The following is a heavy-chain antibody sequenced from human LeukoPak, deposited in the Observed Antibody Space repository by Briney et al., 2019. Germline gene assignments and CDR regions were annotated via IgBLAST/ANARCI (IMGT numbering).Heavy chain of an antibody. CDR1: GESSSGYY. CDR2: INHSGST. J-gene: IGHJ4*02. D-gene: IGHD3-9*01. Sequence: SETLSLTCAVYGESSSGYYWSWIRQPPGKGLEWIGEINHSGSTNYNPSLKSRVTISVDTSKNQFSLKLSSVTAADTAVYYCARAVGYYDILTGYYTPPSFDYWGQGTLVTVSS. V-gene: IGHV4-34*01. CDR3: ARAVGYYDILTGYYTPPSFDY.